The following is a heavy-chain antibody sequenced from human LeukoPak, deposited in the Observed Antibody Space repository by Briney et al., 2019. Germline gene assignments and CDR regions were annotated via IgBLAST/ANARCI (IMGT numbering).Heavy chain of an antibody. J-gene: IGHJ4*02. CDR1: GGSFSGYY. Sequence: SETLSLTCAVYGGSFSGYYWSWIRQPPGKGPEWIGEINHSGSTNYNPSLKSRVTISVDTSKNQFSLKLSSVTAADTAVYYCASVYDSSGYYPFWGQGTLVTVSS. V-gene: IGHV4-34*01. CDR3: ASVYDSSGYYPF. D-gene: IGHD3-22*01. CDR2: INHSGST.